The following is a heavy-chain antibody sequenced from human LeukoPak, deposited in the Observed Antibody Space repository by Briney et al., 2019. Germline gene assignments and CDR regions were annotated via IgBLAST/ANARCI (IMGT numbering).Heavy chain of an antibody. CDR1: GGSFSGYY. Sequence: SETLSLTCAVYGGSFSGYYWSWIRQPPGKGLEWIGEINHSGSTNYNPSLKSRVTISVDTSKNQFSLKLSSVTAADTAVYYCARGRITLYRAQRTTATTLGMDVWGQGTTVTVSS. CDR3: ARGRITLYRAQRTTATTLGMDV. J-gene: IGHJ6*02. CDR2: INHSGST. D-gene: IGHD4-17*01. V-gene: IGHV4-34*01.